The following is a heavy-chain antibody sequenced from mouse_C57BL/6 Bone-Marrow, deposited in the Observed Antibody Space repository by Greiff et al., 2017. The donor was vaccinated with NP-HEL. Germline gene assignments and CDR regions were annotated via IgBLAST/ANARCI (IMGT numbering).Heavy chain of an antibody. J-gene: IGHJ4*01. CDR2: ISDGGSYT. D-gene: IGHD1-1*01. Sequence: EVMLVESGGGLVKPGGSLKLSCAASGFTFSSYAMSWVRQTPEKRLEWVATISDGGSYTYYPDNVKGRFTISRDNAKNNLYLQMSHLKSEDTAMYYCASPYYGSSPYAMDYWGQGTSVTVSS. CDR1: GFTFSSYA. CDR3: ASPYYGSSPYAMDY. V-gene: IGHV5-4*03.